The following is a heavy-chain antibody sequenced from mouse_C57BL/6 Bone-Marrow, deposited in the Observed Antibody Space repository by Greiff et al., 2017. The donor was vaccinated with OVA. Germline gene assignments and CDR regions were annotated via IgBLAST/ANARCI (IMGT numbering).Heavy chain of an antibody. D-gene: IGHD2-1*01. CDR2: ISSGGSYT. Sequence: EVHLVESGGDLVKPGGSLKLSCAASGFTFSSYGMSWVRQTPDKRLEWVATISSGGSYTYYPDSVKGRFTISRDNAKNTLYLQMSSLKSEDTAMYDCARHGGPYGMDYWGQGTTLTVSS. CDR1: GFTFSSYG. CDR3: ARHGGPYGMDY. V-gene: IGHV5-6*01. J-gene: IGHJ2*01.